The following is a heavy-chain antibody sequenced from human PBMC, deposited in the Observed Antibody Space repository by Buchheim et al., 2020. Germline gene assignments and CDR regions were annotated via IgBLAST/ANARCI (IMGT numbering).Heavy chain of an antibody. Sequence: EVQLVESGGGLVQPGGSLRLSCAASGFTFSSYWMSWVRQAPGKGLEWVANIKQDGSEKYYVDSVKGRFTISRDNAKNSLYLQMNSLRAEDTAVYYCARDLATILRYYYYYGMDVWGQGTT. CDR3: ARDLATILRYYYYYGMDV. V-gene: IGHV3-7*01. D-gene: IGHD5-12*01. CDR2: IKQDGSEK. J-gene: IGHJ6*02. CDR1: GFTFSSYW.